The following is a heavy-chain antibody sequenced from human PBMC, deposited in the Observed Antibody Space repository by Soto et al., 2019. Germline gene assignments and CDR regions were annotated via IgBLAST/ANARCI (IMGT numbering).Heavy chain of an antibody. CDR2: IYYSGST. J-gene: IGHJ4*02. D-gene: IGHD3-22*01. CDR3: ARVYDSSGYYYLYYIDY. V-gene: IGHV4-31*03. Sequence: SETLSLTCTVSGGSTSSGVYYWSWIRQHPGNVLEWIGYIYYSGSTYSNPSLKCRVTISVDTSKNQFSLKLSSVTAADTAVYYCARVYDSSGYYYLYYIDYWGQGTLVTVSS. CDR1: GGSTSSGVYY.